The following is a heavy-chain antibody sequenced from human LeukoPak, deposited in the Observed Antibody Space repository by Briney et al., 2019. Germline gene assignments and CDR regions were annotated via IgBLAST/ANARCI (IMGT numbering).Heavy chain of an antibody. V-gene: IGHV4-31*03. CDR1: GGSISSGGYY. Sequence: SSETLSLTCTVSGGSISSGGYYWSWIRQHSGKGLEWIGYIYYSGSTYYNPSLKSRVTISVDTSKNQFSLKLSSVTAADTAVYYCARASIAGSGSYYPYYYYGMDVWGQGTTVTVSS. CDR2: IYYSGST. CDR3: ARASIAGSGSYYPYYYYGMDV. J-gene: IGHJ6*02. D-gene: IGHD3-10*01.